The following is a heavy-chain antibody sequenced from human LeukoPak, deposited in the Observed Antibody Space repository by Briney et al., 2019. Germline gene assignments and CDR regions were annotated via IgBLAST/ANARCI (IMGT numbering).Heavy chain of an antibody. V-gene: IGHV3-7*01. D-gene: IGHD5-12*01. CDR3: ARDLRPYSGYDNLAFDI. CDR1: GFTFSSYW. J-gene: IGHJ3*02. CDR2: IKQDESEK. Sequence: GGSLRLSCTASGFTFSSYWMSWVRQAPGKGLEWVANIKQDESEKFYVDSVKGRFTISRDNAKNSLYLQMNSLRAEDTAVYYCARDLRPYSGYDNLAFDIWGQGTMVTVFS.